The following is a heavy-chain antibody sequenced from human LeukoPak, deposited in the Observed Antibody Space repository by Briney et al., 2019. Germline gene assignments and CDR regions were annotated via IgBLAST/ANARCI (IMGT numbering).Heavy chain of an antibody. CDR2: IRSKAYGGTT. D-gene: IGHD1-26*01. Sequence: GGSLRLSCTASGFTFGDYAMSWVRQAPGKGLEWVGFIRSKAYGGTTEYAASVKGRFTISRDDSKSIAYLQMNSLKTEDTAVYYCTGVWNSGSFDYWGQGTLVTVSS. V-gene: IGHV3-49*04. J-gene: IGHJ4*02. CDR1: GFTFGDYA. CDR3: TGVWNSGSFDY.